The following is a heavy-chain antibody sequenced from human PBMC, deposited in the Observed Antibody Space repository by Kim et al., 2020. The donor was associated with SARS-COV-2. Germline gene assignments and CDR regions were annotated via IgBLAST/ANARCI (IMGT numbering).Heavy chain of an antibody. V-gene: IGHV3-7*01. Sequence: GGSLRLSCAASGFTFTNYWMTRVRQAPGKGLEWVANMNQDGSERHYVDSVKGRFTISRDNAKNSVYLQMNSLRAEDTAVYYCARDPGNFDYWGQGTLVTVSS. J-gene: IGHJ4*02. D-gene: IGHD6-13*01. CDR1: GFTFTNYW. CDR3: ARDPGNFDY. CDR2: MNQDGSER.